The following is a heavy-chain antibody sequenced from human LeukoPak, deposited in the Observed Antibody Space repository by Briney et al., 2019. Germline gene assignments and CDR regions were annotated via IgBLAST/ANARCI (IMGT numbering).Heavy chain of an antibody. CDR2: ISYDGSNK. J-gene: IGHJ6*02. CDR3: ARHGARIAAAPTFYYYYGMDV. CDR1: GFTFSSFA. D-gene: IGHD6-13*01. V-gene: IGHV3-30-3*01. Sequence: PGGSLRLSCAASGFTFSSFAMHWVRQAPGKGLEWVAVISYDGSNKYYADSVKGRFTISRDNSKNTLYLQMNSLRAEDTAVYYCARHGARIAAAPTFYYYYGMDVWGQGTTVTVSS.